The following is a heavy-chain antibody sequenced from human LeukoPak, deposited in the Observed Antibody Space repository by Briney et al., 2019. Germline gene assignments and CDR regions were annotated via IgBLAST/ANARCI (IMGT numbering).Heavy chain of an antibody. D-gene: IGHD4-23*01. CDR2: INTIFGTA. V-gene: IGHV1-69*13. Sequence: GASVKVSCKASGYTFTGYYLHWVRQAPGQGLEWMGGINTIFGTAKYAQKFQGRVTITADESTSTAYMELSSLRSEDTAVYYCARTTTVVTPWADNDHWGQGTLVTVSS. CDR1: GYTFTGYY. J-gene: IGHJ4*02. CDR3: ARTTTVVTPWADNDH.